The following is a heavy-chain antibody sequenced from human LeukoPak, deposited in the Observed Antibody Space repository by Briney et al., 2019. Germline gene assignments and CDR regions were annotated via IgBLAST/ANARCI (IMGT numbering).Heavy chain of an antibody. CDR2: IYYSGTT. D-gene: IGHD6-13*01. V-gene: IGHV4-59*08. CDR3: ARHGGYSSPYLH. Sequence: SETLSLTCTVSGGSISNYYWSWIRQPPGKGLECMGYIYYSGTTNYNPSLKSRVTISVDTSKNQFSLKLSCVTAADTAVYYCARHGGYSSPYLHWGQGTLVTVSS. J-gene: IGHJ1*01. CDR1: GGSISNYY.